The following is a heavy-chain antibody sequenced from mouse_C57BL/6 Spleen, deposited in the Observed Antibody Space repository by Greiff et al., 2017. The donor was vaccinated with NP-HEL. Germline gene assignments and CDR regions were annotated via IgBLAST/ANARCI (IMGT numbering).Heavy chain of an antibody. D-gene: IGHD2-10*01. J-gene: IGHJ3*01. CDR3: TTSSYYGNWVAY. Sequence: EVQLQQSGAELVRPGASVKLSCTASGFNIKDDYMHWVKQRPEQGLEWIGWIDPENGDTEYASKFQGKATITADTSSNTAYLQLSSLTSEDTAVYYCTTSSYYGNWVAYWGQGTRVTVSA. V-gene: IGHV14-4*01. CDR1: GFNIKDDY. CDR2: IDPENGDT.